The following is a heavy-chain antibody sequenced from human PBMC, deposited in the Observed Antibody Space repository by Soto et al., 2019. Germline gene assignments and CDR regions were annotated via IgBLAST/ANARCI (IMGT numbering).Heavy chain of an antibody. CDR3: ARAGYSSRWRFAY. CDR1: GFTFSSYA. V-gene: IGHV3-30-3*01. CDR2: ISYDGSNK. D-gene: IGHD6-13*01. Sequence: GGSLRLSCSASGFTFSSYAMHGVRQAPGKGLEWVAVISYDGSNKYYADSVKGRFTISRDNSKNTLYLQMNSLRAEDTAVYYCARAGYSSRWRFAYRAQGTIVTVSS. J-gene: IGHJ4*02.